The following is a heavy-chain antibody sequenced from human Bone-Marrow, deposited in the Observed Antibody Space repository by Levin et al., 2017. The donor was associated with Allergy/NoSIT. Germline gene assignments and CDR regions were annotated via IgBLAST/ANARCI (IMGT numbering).Heavy chain of an antibody. Sequence: SETLSLTCTVSGGSVSSGSYYWNWFRQPPGKGLEWIAYTYYSGKNNYNPSLKSRVSTSVDASKHQFSLKLNSVTAADTAVYFCARGIAWHFDYWGQGTLVPVSS. CDR1: GGSVSSGSYY. CDR2: TYYSGKN. CDR3: ARGIAWHFDY. D-gene: IGHD2-21*01. V-gene: IGHV4-61*01. J-gene: IGHJ4*02.